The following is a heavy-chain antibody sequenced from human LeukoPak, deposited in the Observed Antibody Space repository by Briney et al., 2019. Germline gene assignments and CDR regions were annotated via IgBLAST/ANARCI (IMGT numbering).Heavy chain of an antibody. D-gene: IGHD2-2*01. V-gene: IGHV4-39*01. CDR1: GGSISSSSYY. CDR3: AGQTARVIPASLFPDY. CDR2: IYYSGST. Sequence: TASETLSLTCTVSGGSISSSSYYWGWIRQPPGKGLEWIGSIYYSGSTYYNPSLKSRVTISVDTSKNQFSLKLSSVTAADTAVYYCAGQTARVIPASLFPDYWGQGTLVTVSS. J-gene: IGHJ4*02.